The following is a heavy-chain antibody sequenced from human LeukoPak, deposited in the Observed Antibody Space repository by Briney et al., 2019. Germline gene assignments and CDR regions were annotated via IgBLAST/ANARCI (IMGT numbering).Heavy chain of an antibody. CDR2: ISWNSVSI. CDR3: AKADPSYSSWYFDY. V-gene: IGHV3-9*01. D-gene: IGHD6-13*01. CDR1: GFTFDDYA. J-gene: IGHJ4*02. Sequence: GGSLRLSCAASGFTFDDYAMHWVRQAPGKGMERVSGISWNSVSIGYADSVKGRFTISRDNAKNSLYLQMNSLRAEDTALYYCAKADPSYSSWYFDYWGQGTLVTVSS.